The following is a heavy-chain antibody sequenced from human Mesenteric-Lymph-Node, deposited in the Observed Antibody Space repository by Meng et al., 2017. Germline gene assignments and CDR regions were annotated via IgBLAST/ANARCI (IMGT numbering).Heavy chain of an antibody. CDR3: ARDDSSSGEGAFDI. D-gene: IGHD6-13*01. Sequence: GGSLRLSCAASGFTFSSYSINWVRQAPGKGLEWVSSISSSSSYIYYADSVKGRFTISRDNAKNSLYLQMNSLRAEDTAVYYCARDDSSSGEGAFDIWGQGTMVTVSS. J-gene: IGHJ3*02. CDR1: GFTFSSYS. CDR2: ISSSSSYI. V-gene: IGHV3-21*01.